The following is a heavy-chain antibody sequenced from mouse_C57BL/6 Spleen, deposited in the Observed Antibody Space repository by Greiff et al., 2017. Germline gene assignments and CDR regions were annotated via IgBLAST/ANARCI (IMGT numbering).Heavy chain of an antibody. CDR1: GFTFSDYG. Sequence: DVHLVESGGGLVKPGGSLKLSCAASGFTFSDYGMHWVRQAPEKGLEWVAYISSGSSTIYYADTVKGRFTISRDNAKNTLFLQMTSLRSEDTAMYYCARRYDKGAMDYWGQGTSVTVST. V-gene: IGHV5-17*01. CDR2: ISSGSSTI. CDR3: ARRYDKGAMDY. J-gene: IGHJ4*01. D-gene: IGHD2-10*02.